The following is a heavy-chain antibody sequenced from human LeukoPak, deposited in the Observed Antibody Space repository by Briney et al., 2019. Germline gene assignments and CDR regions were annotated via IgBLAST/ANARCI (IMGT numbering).Heavy chain of an antibody. Sequence: GFLRLSCSASGFPVSSNYMSWVRQAPGEGLEWVSAISGSGGSTYYADSVKGRFTISRDNFKNTLYLQMNSLRGEDTAVYYCVRGGTTSYDYWGQGTLVTVSS. CDR1: GFPVSSNY. D-gene: IGHD1-7*01. CDR2: ISGSGGST. V-gene: IGHV3-23*01. CDR3: VRGGTTSYDY. J-gene: IGHJ4*02.